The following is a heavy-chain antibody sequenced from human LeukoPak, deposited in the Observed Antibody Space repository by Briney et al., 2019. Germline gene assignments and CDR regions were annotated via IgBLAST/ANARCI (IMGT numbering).Heavy chain of an antibody. V-gene: IGHV4-30-4*01. Sequence: PSETLSLTCTVSGGSLSSGDYYWGWIRQPPGKGLEWIGYTYYSGSTYYNPSLKSRATISVDTSKNQFSLKLTSVTAADTAVYYCARPYYYDSRIDPWGQGTLVTVSS. CDR2: TYYSGST. CDR3: ARPYYYDSRIDP. D-gene: IGHD3-22*01. CDR1: GGSLSSGDYY. J-gene: IGHJ5*02.